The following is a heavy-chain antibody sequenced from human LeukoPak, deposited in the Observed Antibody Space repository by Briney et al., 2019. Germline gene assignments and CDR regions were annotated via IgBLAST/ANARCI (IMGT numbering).Heavy chain of an antibody. CDR1: GFTFSSNN. Sequence: GGSLRLSCGASGFTFSSNNIHWVRQAPGKGLEWVAVISYDGSNKYYADSVKGRFTISRDNSKNTLYLQMNSLRAEDTAVYYCAKDLAPKRYYDFWSGYYMNYYYGMDVWGQGTTVTVSS. CDR3: AKDLAPKRYYDFWSGYYMNYYYGMDV. CDR2: ISYDGSNK. D-gene: IGHD3-3*01. J-gene: IGHJ6*02. V-gene: IGHV3-30*18.